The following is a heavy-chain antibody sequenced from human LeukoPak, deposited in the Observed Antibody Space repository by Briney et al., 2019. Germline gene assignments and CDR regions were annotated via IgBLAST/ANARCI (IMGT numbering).Heavy chain of an antibody. CDR2: INHSGST. J-gene: IGHJ6*02. V-gene: IGHV4-34*01. Sequence: ASETLSLTCAVYGGSFSGYYWSWIRQPPGKGLEWIGEINHSGSTNYNPSLKSRVTISVDTSKNQFSLKLSSVTAADTAVYYCAGGVGSPTSANFGVVRSTLDVWGQGTTVTVSS. D-gene: IGHD3-3*01. CDR3: AGGVGSPTSANFGVVRSTLDV. CDR1: GGSFSGYY.